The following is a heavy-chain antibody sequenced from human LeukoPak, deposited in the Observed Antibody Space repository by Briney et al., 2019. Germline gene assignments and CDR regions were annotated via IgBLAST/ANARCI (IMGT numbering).Heavy chain of an antibody. CDR3: ARDVWRRAFYYAMDV. J-gene: IGHJ6*02. Sequence: GGSLRLSCAASGFTFDDHAMHWVRQAPGKGLEWVSSISWYSGNIGYADSVKGRFSISRDNAKNTLYLEMNSLRTDDTALYFCARDVWRRAFYYAMDVWGLGTTVAVSS. CDR1: GFTFDDHA. D-gene: IGHD2-21*01. V-gene: IGHV3-9*01. CDR2: ISWYSGNI.